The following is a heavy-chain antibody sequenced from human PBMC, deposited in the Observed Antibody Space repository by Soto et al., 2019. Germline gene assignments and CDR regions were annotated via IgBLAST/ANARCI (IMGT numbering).Heavy chain of an antibody. CDR3: ALISYSGSFDAFDI. D-gene: IGHD6-13*01. CDR2: IYWDDDK. V-gene: IGHV2-5*02. Sequence: QITLKESGPTPVKPTQTLTLTCTFSGFSLSTSGVGVGWIRQPPGKALEWLALIYWDDDKRYSPSLKSRLTINKDTSKIQVVLTRTNTDPVDTATYYCALISYSGSFDAFDIWGQGTMVTVSS. CDR1: GFSLSTSGVG. J-gene: IGHJ3*02.